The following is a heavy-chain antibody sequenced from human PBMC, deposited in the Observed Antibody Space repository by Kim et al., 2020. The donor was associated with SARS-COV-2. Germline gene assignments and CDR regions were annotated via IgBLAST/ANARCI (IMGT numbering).Heavy chain of an antibody. J-gene: IGHJ6*02. V-gene: IGHV4-39*01. Sequence: SETLSLTCTVSGGSISSSSYYWGWIRQPPGKGLEWIGSIYYSGSTYYNPSLKSRVTISVDTSKNQFSLKLSSVTAADTAVYYCARLPGIAVAGTNQYYYYGMDVWGQGTTVTVSS. D-gene: IGHD6-19*01. CDR2: IYYSGST. CDR3: ARLPGIAVAGTNQYYYYGMDV. CDR1: GGSISSSSYY.